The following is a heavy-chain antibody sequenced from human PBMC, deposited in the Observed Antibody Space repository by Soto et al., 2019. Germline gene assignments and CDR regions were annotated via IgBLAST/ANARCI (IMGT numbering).Heavy chain of an antibody. D-gene: IGHD4-17*01. CDR2: LSGGGANT. Sequence: GGSLRLSCAASGFSFSTYSMAWVRQAAGKGPQWVSGLSGGGANTFYIDSVRGRFTISVDNPKNTVYLQMDSLRADDTAVYYCARWSGYADAWGQGTLVTVSS. V-gene: IGHV3-23*01. CDR1: GFSFSTYS. J-gene: IGHJ4*02. CDR3: ARWSGYADA.